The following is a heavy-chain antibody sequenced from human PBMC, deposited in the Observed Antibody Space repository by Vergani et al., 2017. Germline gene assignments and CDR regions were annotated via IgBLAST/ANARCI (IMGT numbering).Heavy chain of an antibody. CDR2: IYHSGST. V-gene: IGHV4-30-2*01. CDR3: ATFVVAADYFDY. Sequence: QLQLQESGSGLVKPSQTLSLTCAVSGGSISSGGYSWSWIRQPPGKGLEWIGYIYHSGSTYYNPSLRSRVTISVDRSKNQFSLKLSSVTAADTAVYYCATFVVAADYFDYWGQETLVTVSS. D-gene: IGHD2-2*01. J-gene: IGHJ4*02. CDR1: GGSISSGGYS.